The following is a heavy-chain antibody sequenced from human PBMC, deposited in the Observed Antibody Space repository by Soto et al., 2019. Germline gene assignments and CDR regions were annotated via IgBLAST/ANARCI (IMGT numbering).Heavy chain of an antibody. V-gene: IGHV6-1*01. CDR1: GDSVSSNSAA. J-gene: IGHJ5*02. CDR3: ARVYGAGSYACRPGGGFDP. CDR2: TYYRSKWYN. D-gene: IGHD3-10*01. Sequence: SQTLSLTCAISGDSVSSNSAAWNWIRQSPSRGLEWLGRTYYRSKWYNDYAVSVKSRITINPDTSKNQFSLQLNSVTPEDTAVDFCARVYGAGSYACRPGGGFDPWGPGTLVTVSS.